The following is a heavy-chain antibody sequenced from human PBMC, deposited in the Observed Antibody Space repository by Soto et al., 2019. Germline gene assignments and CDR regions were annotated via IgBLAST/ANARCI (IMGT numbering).Heavy chain of an antibody. D-gene: IGHD1-7*01. CDR1: GGSISSGTSY. J-gene: IGHJ6*03. V-gene: IGHV4-31*03. CDR2: IYFTGAT. CDR3: AGTTSHQWYYMGV. Sequence: SETLSLTCNVSGGSISSGTSYWTWIRQHPGEGLEWIGHIYFTGATYSNPSLRSRLTMSVDTSKNQFSLQLTSVTPEDTAVYYCAGTTSHQWYYMGVWGKGTTLTDSS.